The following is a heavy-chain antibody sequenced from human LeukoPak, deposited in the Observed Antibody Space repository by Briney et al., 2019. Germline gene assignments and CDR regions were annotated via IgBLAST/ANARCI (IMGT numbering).Heavy chain of an antibody. D-gene: IGHD4-23*01. J-gene: IGHJ4*02. CDR1: GFTVSSND. CDR3: AKDLGSVVTPPSLDY. CDR2: ASGSGGST. V-gene: IGHV3-23*01. Sequence: GGSLRLSCAASGFTVSSNDMSWVRQAPGKGLEWVSSASGSGGSTYYADSVKGRSTISRDNSKNTLYLQMNSLRAEDTAVYYCAKDLGSVVTPPSLDYWGQGTLVTVSS.